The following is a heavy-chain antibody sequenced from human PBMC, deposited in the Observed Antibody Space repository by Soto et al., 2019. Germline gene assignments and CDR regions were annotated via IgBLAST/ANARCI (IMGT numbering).Heavy chain of an antibody. CDR1: GGTFGSYA. CDR2: IIPIPGTA. J-gene: IGHJ6*02. V-gene: IGHV1-69*01. CDR3: ARSQGSSTSLEIYYYYYYGMDV. Sequence: QVPLVQSGAEVKKPGSSVKVSCKASGGTFGSYAISWVRQAPGQGLEWMGGIIPIPGTANYAQKFQGRVTNAADESTSTAYMELSSLRSEDTAVYYCARSQGSSTSLEIYYYYYYGMDVWGQGTTVTVSS. D-gene: IGHD2-2*01.